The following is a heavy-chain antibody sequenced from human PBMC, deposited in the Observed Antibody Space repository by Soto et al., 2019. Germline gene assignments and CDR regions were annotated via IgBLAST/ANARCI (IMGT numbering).Heavy chain of an antibody. D-gene: IGHD2-8*01. J-gene: IGHJ5*02. CDR1: AVSIGSPNW. CDR2: MWPSGGT. CDR3: ARCLHCSNGGRFDP. Sequence: PSETLSLTCAVSAVSIGSPNWWTWVRQAPGKGLEWIGEMWPSGGTTYNPSLRNRVTISVDNSKNHLSLTLTSVTAADTAIYYCARCLHCSNGGRFDPWGQGALVTVSS. V-gene: IGHV4-4*02.